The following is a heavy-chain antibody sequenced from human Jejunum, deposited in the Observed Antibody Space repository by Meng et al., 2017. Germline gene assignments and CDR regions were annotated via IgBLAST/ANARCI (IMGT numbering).Heavy chain of an antibody. J-gene: IGHJ4*02. CDR3: ARGSRGYSYG. CDR1: GGSVSSGSYY. CDR2: IYYGGTT. V-gene: IGHV4-61*01. D-gene: IGHD5-18*01. Sequence: QVSVQAQGLGLVRPSETLSLPFTVSGGSVSSGSYYWSCIRKPPGKGFEWIGYIYYGGTTNYNPSLKSRVTISADTSKNQFSLKLSSVTAADTAVYYCARGSRGYSYGWGQGTLVTVSS.